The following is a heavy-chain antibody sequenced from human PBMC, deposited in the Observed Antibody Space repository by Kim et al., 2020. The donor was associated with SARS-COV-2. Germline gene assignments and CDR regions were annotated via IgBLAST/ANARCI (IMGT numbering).Heavy chain of an antibody. V-gene: IGHV3-21*01. J-gene: IGHJ6*02. D-gene: IGHD7-27*01. CDR3: ARVLELGTSQGQYYYYYGMDV. CDR1: GFTFSSYS. CDR2: ISSSSSYI. Sequence: GGSLRLSCAASGFTFSSYSMNWVRQAPGKGLEWVSSISSSSSYIYYADSVKGRFTISRDNAKNSLYLQMNSLRAEDTAVYYCARVLELGTSQGQYYYYYGMDVWGQGTTVTVSS.